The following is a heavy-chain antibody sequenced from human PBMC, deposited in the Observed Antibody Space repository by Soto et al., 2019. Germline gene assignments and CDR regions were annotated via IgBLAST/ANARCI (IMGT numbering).Heavy chain of an antibody. CDR2: TKQDESEK. Sequence: EVQLVESGGGLVQPGGSLRLSCATSGFTFGDYWMSWVRQAPGKRLEWVANTKQDESEKYYVGSVWGRFTISRDNAKNSLYLQMDSLRAEDTAVYFCVREGDSGFFSWGQGTLVTVSS. CDR1: GFTFGDYW. V-gene: IGHV3-7*01. CDR3: VREGDSGFFS. D-gene: IGHD6-25*01. J-gene: IGHJ5*02.